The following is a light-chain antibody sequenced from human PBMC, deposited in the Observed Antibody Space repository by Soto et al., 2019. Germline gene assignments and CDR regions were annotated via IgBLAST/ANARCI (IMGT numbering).Light chain of an antibody. CDR3: CSYAGSRTLV. V-gene: IGLV2-23*02. Sequence: LTQPASVSGSPGQSITISCTGTSSDVGSYNLVSWYQQHPGKAPKLMIYEVSKRPSGVSNRFSGSKSGNTASLTISGLQAEDEADYYCCSYAGSRTLVFGTGTKVTVL. J-gene: IGLJ1*01. CDR1: SSDVGSYNL. CDR2: EVS.